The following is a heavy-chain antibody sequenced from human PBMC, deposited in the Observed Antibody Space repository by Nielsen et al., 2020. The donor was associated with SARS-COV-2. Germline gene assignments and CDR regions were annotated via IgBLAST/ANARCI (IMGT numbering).Heavy chain of an antibody. J-gene: IGHJ4*02. Sequence: SETLSLTCAVYGGSFSGYYWSWIRQPPGKGLEWIGEINHSGSTNYNPSLKSRVTISVDTSKNQFSLKLSSVTAADTAVYYCARIGRGTVVIRPNWGQGTLVTVSS. D-gene: IGHD4-23*01. CDR3: ARIGRGTVVIRPN. V-gene: IGHV4-34*01. CDR2: INHSGST. CDR1: GGSFSGYY.